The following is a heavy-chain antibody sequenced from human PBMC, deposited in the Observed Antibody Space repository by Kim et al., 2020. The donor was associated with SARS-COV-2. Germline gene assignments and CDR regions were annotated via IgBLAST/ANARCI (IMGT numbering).Heavy chain of an antibody. Sequence: SETLSLTCTVSGGSISSYYWSWIRQPPGKGLEWIGYIYDSGNTNYNPSLKSRVTISVDTSKNQFSLKLSSVTAADTAVYYCAREKDGATMVRGGDEYYFDYWGQGTLVTVSS. V-gene: IGHV4-59*01. CDR2: IYDSGNT. CDR3: AREKDGATMVRGGDEYYFDY. J-gene: IGHJ4*02. D-gene: IGHD3-10*01. CDR1: GGSISSYY.